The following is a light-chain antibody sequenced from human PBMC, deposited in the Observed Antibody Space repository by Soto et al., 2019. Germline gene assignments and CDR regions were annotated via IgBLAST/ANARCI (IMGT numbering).Light chain of an antibody. CDR1: QGISNY. CDR2: GAS. V-gene: IGKV1-27*01. CDR3: QQYYSTPRT. Sequence: DIQMTQSPSSLSAYLGDRVTITCRASQGISNYLAWYQQKPGRLPKLLLFGASRESGVPDRFSGSGSGTDFTLTISSLQAEDVAVYYCQQYYSTPRTFGQGTKVDIK. J-gene: IGKJ1*01.